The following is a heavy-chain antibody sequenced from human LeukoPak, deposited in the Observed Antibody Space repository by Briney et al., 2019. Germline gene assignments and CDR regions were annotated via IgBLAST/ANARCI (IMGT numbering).Heavy chain of an antibody. CDR3: AELGITMIGGV. D-gene: IGHD3-10*02. V-gene: IGHV3-48*03. CDR2: ISSSGGTI. CDR1: EFSVGSNY. J-gene: IGHJ6*04. Sequence: PGGSLRLSCAASEFSVGSNYMTWVRQAPGKGLEWVSYISSSGGTIYYADSVKGRFTISRDNAKNSLYLQMNSLRAEDTAVYYCAELGITMIGGVWGKGTTVTISS.